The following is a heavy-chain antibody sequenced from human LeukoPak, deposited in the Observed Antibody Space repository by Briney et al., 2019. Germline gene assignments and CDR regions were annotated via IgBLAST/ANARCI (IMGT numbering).Heavy chain of an antibody. V-gene: IGHV3-11*01. J-gene: IGHJ4*02. CDR2: ISSSGSTI. Sequence: GGSLRLSCAASGFTFSDYYMSWIRQAPGKGLEWVSYISSSGSTIYYADSVKGRFTISRDNAKNSLYLQMNRLRAEDTAVYYSARVKGQWLVPGADYWGQGTLVTVSS. CDR3: ARVKGQWLVPGADY. D-gene: IGHD6-19*01. CDR1: GFTFSDYY.